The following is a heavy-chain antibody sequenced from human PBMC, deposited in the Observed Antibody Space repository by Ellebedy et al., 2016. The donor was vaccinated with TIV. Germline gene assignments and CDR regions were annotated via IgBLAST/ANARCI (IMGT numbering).Heavy chain of an antibody. CDR1: GFTLSSYY. V-gene: IGHV3-74*01. D-gene: IGHD5-24*01. CDR3: AKDLNEGVEMATIPNY. J-gene: IGHJ4*02. Sequence: GESLKISCAASGFTLSSYYMHWVRQAPGKGLVWVSRSSYDGDSTNYADSVKGRFTISRDNAKNTLYLQMNSLRAEDTAVYYCAKDLNEGVEMATIPNYWGQGTLVTVSS. CDR2: SSYDGDST.